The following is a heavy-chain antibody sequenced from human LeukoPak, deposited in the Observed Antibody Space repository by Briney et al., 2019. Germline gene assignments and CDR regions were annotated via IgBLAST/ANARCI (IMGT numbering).Heavy chain of an antibody. V-gene: IGHV4-59*08. CDR3: ARVLRSRYYYYGMDV. CDR2: IYYSGST. CDR1: GGSISSYY. J-gene: IGHJ6*02. Sequence: SETLSLTCTVSGGSISSYYWSWIRQPPGKGLEWIGYIYYSGSTNYNPSLKSRVTISVDTSKNQFSLKLSSVTAADTAVYYCARVLRSRYYYYGMDVWGQGTTVTVSS.